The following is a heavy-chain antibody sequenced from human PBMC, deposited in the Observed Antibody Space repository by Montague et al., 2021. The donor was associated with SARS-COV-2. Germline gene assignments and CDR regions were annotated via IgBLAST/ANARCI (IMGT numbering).Heavy chain of an antibody. CDR3: ARESSGCFFRRCSRYGMDV. CDR2: IYHSGST. CDR1: GGSISSSNW. D-gene: IGHD6-19*01. Sequence: SETLSLTCAVSGGSISSSNWWSWVRQPLGKGLEWIGEIYHSGSTNYNPSLKGRVTISVDKSKNQFSLKLSSVTAADTAVYYCARESSGCFFRRCSRYGMDVWGQGTTVTVSS. J-gene: IGHJ6*02. V-gene: IGHV4-4*02.